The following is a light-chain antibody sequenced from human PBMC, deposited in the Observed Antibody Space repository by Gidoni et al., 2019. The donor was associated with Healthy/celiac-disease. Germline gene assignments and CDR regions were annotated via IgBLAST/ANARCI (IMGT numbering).Light chain of an antibody. CDR1: QSVLYSSNNKNY. V-gene: IGKV4-1*01. Sequence: DIVMTQSPDSLAMSLGERATINCKSRQSVLYSSNNKNYLAWYQQKPGQPPKLLIYWASTRESGVPDRFSGSGSGTDFTLTISSLQAEDVAVYYCQQYYSTPETFGQGTKVEIK. CDR2: WAS. CDR3: QQYYSTPET. J-gene: IGKJ1*01.